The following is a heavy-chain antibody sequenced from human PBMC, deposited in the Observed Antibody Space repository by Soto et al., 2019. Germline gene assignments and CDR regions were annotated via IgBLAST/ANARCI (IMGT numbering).Heavy chain of an antibody. Sequence: SETLSLTCTVSGGSISSYYWSWIRQPPGKGLEWIGYIYYSGSTNYNPSLKSRVTISVDTSKNQFSLKLSSVTAADTAVYYCARVRGYSYGNHFDNWGQGNLVTVSS. J-gene: IGHJ4*02. D-gene: IGHD5-18*01. CDR3: ARVRGYSYGNHFDN. V-gene: IGHV4-59*01. CDR1: GGSISSYY. CDR2: IYYSGST.